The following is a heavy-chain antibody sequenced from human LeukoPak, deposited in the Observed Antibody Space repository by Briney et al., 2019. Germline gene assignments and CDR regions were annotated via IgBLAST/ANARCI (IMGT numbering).Heavy chain of an antibody. J-gene: IGHJ6*03. V-gene: IGHV1-2*02. Sequence: ASVKVSCKASGYTFTGYYMHWVRQAPGQGLEWMGWINPNSCGTNYAQKFQGRVTMTRDTSISTAYMELSRLRSDDTAVYYCARAVYRYYYYMDVWGKGTTVTVSS. CDR3: ARAVYRYYYYMDV. D-gene: IGHD1-14*01. CDR2: INPNSCGT. CDR1: GYTFTGYY.